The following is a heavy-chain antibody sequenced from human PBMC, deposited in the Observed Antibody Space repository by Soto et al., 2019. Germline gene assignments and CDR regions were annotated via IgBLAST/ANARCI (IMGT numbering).Heavy chain of an antibody. J-gene: IGHJ5*02. Sequence: SETLSLTCIVSAGAITSYHWSRFRHFPGQGLEWFACTSYTGNTHYNPSLQSRVTISMDTSKNQLSLKLTSMTAAATAVYYGQRDMHACCPHYYDPWGRGTLVTFPS. CDR3: QRDMHACCPHYYDP. CDR2: TSYTGNT. D-gene: IGHD1-26*01. CDR1: AGAITSYH. V-gene: IGHV4-59*13.